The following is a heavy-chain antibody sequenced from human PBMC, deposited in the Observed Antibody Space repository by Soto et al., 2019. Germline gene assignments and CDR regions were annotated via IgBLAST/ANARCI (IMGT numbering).Heavy chain of an antibody. V-gene: IGHV4-34*01. CDR1: GGSFSGYY. CDR2: INHSGST. CDR3: ARRIVVVPAASLRYYYYGMDV. D-gene: IGHD2-2*01. Sequence: QVQLQQWGAGLLKPSETLSLTCAVYGGSFSGYYWSWIRQPPGKGLEWIGEINHSGSTNYNPSLKSRVTISVDTSKNLFSLKLSSVTAADTAVYYCARRIVVVPAASLRYYYYGMDVWGQGTTVTVSS. J-gene: IGHJ6*02.